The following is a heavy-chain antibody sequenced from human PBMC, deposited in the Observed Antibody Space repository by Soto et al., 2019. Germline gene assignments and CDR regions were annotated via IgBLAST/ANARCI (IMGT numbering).Heavy chain of an antibody. CDR2: IIPIFGTA. V-gene: IGHV1-69*13. Sequence: SVKVSCKASGGTFSSYAISWVRQAPGQGLEWMGGIIPIFGTANYAQKFQGRVTITADESTSTAYMELSSLRSEDTAVYYCARGYQPHQNWFDPWGQGTLVTVSS. CDR1: GGTFSSYA. D-gene: IGHD2-2*01. CDR3: ARGYQPHQNWFDP. J-gene: IGHJ5*02.